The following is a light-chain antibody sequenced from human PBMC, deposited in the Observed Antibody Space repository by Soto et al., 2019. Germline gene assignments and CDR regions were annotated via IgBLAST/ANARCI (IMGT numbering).Light chain of an antibody. V-gene: IGKV3-20*01. J-gene: IGKJ3*01. CDR3: QQYGSSPPFT. Sequence: EIVLTQSPGTLTLSPGERATLSCRASQSIRSSFLAWYQQKPGQAPRLLIYGATSRATGIPDRFSGSGSGTEFSLTISSLEPEDFAVYYCQQYGSSPPFTFGPGTTVGMK. CDR2: GAT. CDR1: QSIRSSF.